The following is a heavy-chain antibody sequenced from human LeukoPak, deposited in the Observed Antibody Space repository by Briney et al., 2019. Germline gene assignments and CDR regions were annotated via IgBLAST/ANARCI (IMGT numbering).Heavy chain of an antibody. CDR2: LSSNGGT. Sequence: GGSLRLSRVASGFSVSSHGMSWVRQPPGKAPEWFSLLSSNGGTYYADSVPGRFIISRDNSNNTLYLQMNNLRVEDTAVYHCVRDRAERRAWVEFDPWGLGTVVTVSS. D-gene: IGHD1-26*01. V-gene: IGHV3-66*03. CDR3: VRDRAERRAWVEFDP. CDR1: GFSVSSHG. J-gene: IGHJ5*02.